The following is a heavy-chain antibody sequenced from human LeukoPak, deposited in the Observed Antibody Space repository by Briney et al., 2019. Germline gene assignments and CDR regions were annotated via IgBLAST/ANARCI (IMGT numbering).Heavy chain of an antibody. CDR2: IYYSGST. Sequence: QASETLSLTCTVSGGTISSYYWSWLRQPPGKGLEWIGYIYYSGSTNYNPSLKSRVTISVDTSKNQFSLKLSSVTAADTAVYYCAAYYDSSGTMGSIDYWGQGTLVTVSS. V-gene: IGHV4-59*01. CDR3: AAYYDSSGTMGSIDY. D-gene: IGHD3-22*01. CDR1: GGTISSYY. J-gene: IGHJ4*02.